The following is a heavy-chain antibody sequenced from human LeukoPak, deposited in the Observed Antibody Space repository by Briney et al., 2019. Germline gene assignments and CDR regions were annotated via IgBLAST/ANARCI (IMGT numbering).Heavy chain of an antibody. J-gene: IGHJ6*02. CDR3: ARDRPLTGYSEKDYYYYGMDV. V-gene: IGHV1-18*01. CDR2: ISAYNGNT. Sequence: GASVKVSCKASGYTFTSYGIGWVRQAPGQGLEWMGWISAYNGNTNYAQKLQGRVTMTTDTSTSTAYMELRSLRSDDTAVYYCARDRPLTGYSEKDYYYYGMDVWGQGTTVTVSS. CDR1: GYTFTSYG. D-gene: IGHD3-9*01.